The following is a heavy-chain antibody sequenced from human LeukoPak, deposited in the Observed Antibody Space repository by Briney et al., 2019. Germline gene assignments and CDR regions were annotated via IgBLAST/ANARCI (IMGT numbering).Heavy chain of an antibody. V-gene: IGHV5-51*01. CDR1: GYTFTSNW. D-gene: IGHD3-9*01. Sequence: GESLRISCKGSGYTFTSNWIGWVRQMPGKGLEWMGIIYPGDSDTRYSPSFQGQVTIAADKSISTAYLQWSSLTASDTAIYYCARRNDIFFDYWGQGTLVTVSS. CDR2: IYPGDSDT. J-gene: IGHJ4*02. CDR3: ARRNDIFFDY.